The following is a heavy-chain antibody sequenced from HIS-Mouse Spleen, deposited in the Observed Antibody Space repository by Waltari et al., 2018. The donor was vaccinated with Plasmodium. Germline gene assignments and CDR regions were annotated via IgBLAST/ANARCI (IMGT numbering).Heavy chain of an antibody. V-gene: IGHV4-39*07. J-gene: IGHJ4*02. D-gene: IGHD3-16*01. Sequence: QLQLQESGPGLVKPSETLSLTCTVPGGSISSSSYYWGWLRQPPGKGREWIGSIYYSGSTYYNPSLKSRVTISVDTSKNQFSLKLSSVTAADTAVYYCARGRGACFDYWGQGTLVTVSS. CDR3: ARGRGACFDY. CDR1: GGSISSSSYY. CDR2: IYYSGST.